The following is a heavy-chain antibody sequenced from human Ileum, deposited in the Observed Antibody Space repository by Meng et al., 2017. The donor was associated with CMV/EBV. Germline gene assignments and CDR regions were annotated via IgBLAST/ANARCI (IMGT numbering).Heavy chain of an antibody. CDR2: ISSSTI. D-gene: IGHD5-18*01. J-gene: IGHJ4*02. CDR1: GFTFSDYE. V-gene: IGHV3-48*03. CDR3: ARGPLTAYDY. Sequence: GESLKISCAASGFTFSDYEMNWVRQAPGKGLEWVSYISSSTIYYADSVKGRFTTSRDNAKNSLYLQMNSLRAEDTAVYYCARGPLTAYDYWGQGTLVTVSS.